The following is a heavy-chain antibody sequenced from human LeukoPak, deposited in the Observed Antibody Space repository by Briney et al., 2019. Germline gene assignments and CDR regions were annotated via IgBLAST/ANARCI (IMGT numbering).Heavy chain of an antibody. J-gene: IGHJ4*02. CDR3: ARYRGANGYYFDY. CDR2: IYHSGST. CDR1: GGSISWSNW. D-gene: IGHD3-10*01. V-gene: IGHV4-4*02. Sequence: SGTLSLTCAVSGGSISWSNWWSWVRQPPGKGLEWIGEIYHSGSTNYNPSLKSRVTISVDKSKNQFSLKLSSVTAAGTAVYYCARYRGANGYYFDYWGQGTLVTVSS.